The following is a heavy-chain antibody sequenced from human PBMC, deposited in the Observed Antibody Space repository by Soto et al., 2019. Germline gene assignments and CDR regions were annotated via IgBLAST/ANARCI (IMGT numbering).Heavy chain of an antibody. CDR2: ISAYNGNT. CDR1: GYTFTSYG. Sequence: ASVKVSCKASGYTFTSYGISWVRQAPGQGLEWMGWISAYNGNTNYAQKLQGRVTMTTDTSTSTAYMELRSLRSDGTAVYYCARVVGYYYDSSRDAFDIWGQGTMVTVSS. J-gene: IGHJ3*02. V-gene: IGHV1-18*04. CDR3: ARVVGYYYDSSRDAFDI. D-gene: IGHD3-22*01.